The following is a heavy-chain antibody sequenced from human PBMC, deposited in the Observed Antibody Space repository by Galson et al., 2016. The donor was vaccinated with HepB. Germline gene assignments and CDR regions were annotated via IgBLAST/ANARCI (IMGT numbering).Heavy chain of an antibody. J-gene: IGHJ4*02. Sequence: SLRLSCAASGFTFSSYNMNWVRQAPGKGLEWVSSITGSSANYIFYPDPVKGRFTIPRDNAKNSLYLQMNSLRAEDTAVYYCARAIYCSSRNCQGYYFDYWGQGTLVTVSS. CDR2: ITGSSANYI. V-gene: IGHV3-21*01. CDR1: GFTFSSYN. D-gene: IGHD2-2*01. CDR3: ARAIYCSSRNCQGYYFDY.